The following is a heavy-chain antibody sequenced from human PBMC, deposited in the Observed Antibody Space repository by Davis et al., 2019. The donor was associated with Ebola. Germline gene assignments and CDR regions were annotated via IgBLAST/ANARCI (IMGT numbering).Heavy chain of an antibody. V-gene: IGHV3-74*01. CDR2: IKTDGSVT. CDR3: TRDFDWDRGY. D-gene: IGHD3-9*01. CDR1: GFTFSNHW. J-gene: IGHJ4*02. Sequence: GESLKISCAASGFTFSNHWMHWVRQAPGKGLVWVSRIKTDGSVTGYADSVKGRFTISRDNAKNTLYLEMSSLRAEDTAVYYCTRDFDWDRGYWGRGTLVTVSS.